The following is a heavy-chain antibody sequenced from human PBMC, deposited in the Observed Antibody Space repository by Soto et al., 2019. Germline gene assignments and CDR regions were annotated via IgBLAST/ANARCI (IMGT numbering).Heavy chain of an antibody. CDR2: IYYSGST. CDR3: ARVGGYCSGGSCPFPFDY. J-gene: IGHJ4*02. CDR1: GGSISSYY. V-gene: IGHV4-59*01. D-gene: IGHD2-15*01. Sequence: PSETLSLTCTVSGGSISSYYWSWIRQPPGKGLEWIGYIYYSGSTNYNPSLKSRVTISVDTSKNQFSLKLSSVTAADTAVYYCARVGGYCSGGSCPFPFDYWGQGTLVTVSS.